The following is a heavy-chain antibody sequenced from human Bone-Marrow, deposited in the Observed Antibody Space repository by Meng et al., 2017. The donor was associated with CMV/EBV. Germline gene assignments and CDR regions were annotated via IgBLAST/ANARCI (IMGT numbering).Heavy chain of an antibody. D-gene: IGHD3-10*01. CDR1: GVSISSYY. J-gene: IGHJ4*02. V-gene: IGHV4-59*12. CDR2: IHYRGST. CDR3: ARSSDITGSLDY. Sequence: SETLSLTCTVSGVSISSYYWSWIRQPPGKGLELIGSIHYRGSTYCNPSLKSRVTISVDTSKDQFSLKLSSVTAAAAAVYFCARSSDITGSLDYWGQGTLVTVSS.